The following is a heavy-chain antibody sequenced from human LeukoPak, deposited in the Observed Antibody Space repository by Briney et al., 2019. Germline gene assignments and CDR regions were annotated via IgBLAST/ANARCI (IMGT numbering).Heavy chain of an antibody. Sequence: PSETLSLTCAVYGGSFSGYYWSWIRQPPGKGLEWIGEINHSGSTNYNPSLKSRVTISVDTSKNQFSLKLSSVTAADTAVYYCARLYDSSGYYYGYHYGMDVWGQGTTVTVSS. CDR2: INHSGST. J-gene: IGHJ6*02. D-gene: IGHD3-22*01. CDR1: GGSFSGYY. CDR3: ARLYDSSGYYYGYHYGMDV. V-gene: IGHV4-34*01.